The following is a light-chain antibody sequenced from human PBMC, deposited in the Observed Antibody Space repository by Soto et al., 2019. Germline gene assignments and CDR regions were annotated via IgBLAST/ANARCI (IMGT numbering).Light chain of an antibody. Sequence: QSVLTQPPSASGSPGQSVTISCTGTSSDVGGYNYVSWYQQHPGKAPKLMIYEVFFRPSGVPDRFSGSKSGNTASLTVSGLQAEDEADYYCSSYAGSSTVFGTGTKVTVL. CDR3: SSYAGSSTV. V-gene: IGLV2-8*01. J-gene: IGLJ1*01. CDR2: EVF. CDR1: SSDVGGYNY.